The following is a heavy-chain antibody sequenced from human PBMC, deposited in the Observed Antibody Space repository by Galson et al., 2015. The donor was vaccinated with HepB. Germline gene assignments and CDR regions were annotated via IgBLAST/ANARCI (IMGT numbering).Heavy chain of an antibody. D-gene: IGHD3-22*01. CDR3: AKDSYDSSGYYPGYFDY. CDR2: IRYDGSNK. Sequence: SLRLSCAASGFTFSSYGMHWVRQAPGKGLEWVAFIRYDGSNKYYADSVKGRFTISRDNSKNTLYLQMNSLRAEDTAVYYCAKDSYDSSGYYPGYFDYWGQGTLVTVSS. J-gene: IGHJ4*02. V-gene: IGHV3-30*02. CDR1: GFTFSSYG.